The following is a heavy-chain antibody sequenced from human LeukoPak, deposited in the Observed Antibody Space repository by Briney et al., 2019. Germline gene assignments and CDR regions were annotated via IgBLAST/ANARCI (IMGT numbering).Heavy chain of an antibody. CDR2: IYHSGST. CDR3: ARGSVVVPAAFFDY. J-gene: IGHJ4*02. CDR1: GGSISSGGYY. V-gene: IGHV4-30-2*01. D-gene: IGHD2-2*01. Sequence: SETLSLTCTVSGGSISSGGYYWSWIRQPPGKGLEWIEYIYHSGSTYYNPSLKSRVIISVDRSKNQFSLKLSSVTGADTAVYYCARGSVVVPAAFFDYWGQGTLVTVSS.